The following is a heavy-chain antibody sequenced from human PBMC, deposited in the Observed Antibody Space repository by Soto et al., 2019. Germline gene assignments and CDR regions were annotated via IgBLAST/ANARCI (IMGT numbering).Heavy chain of an antibody. CDR2: IYYSGST. V-gene: IGHV4-61*01. CDR3: WRLLPYYSTGYVGFDY. CDR1: GGSVSSGSYY. Sequence: PSETLSLTCTVSGGSVSSGSYYWSWIRQPPGKGLEWIGYIYYSGSTNYNPSLKSRVTISVDTSKNQFSLKLSSVTAADTAVYYCWRLLPYYSTGYVGFDYWGHGTLVTVSS. J-gene: IGHJ4*01. D-gene: IGHD3-22*01.